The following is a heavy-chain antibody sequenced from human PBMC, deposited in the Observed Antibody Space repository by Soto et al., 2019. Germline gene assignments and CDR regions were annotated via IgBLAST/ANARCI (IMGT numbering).Heavy chain of an antibody. CDR1: GYTFTDYF. D-gene: IGHD2-21*01. CDR2: INPYSGGA. CDR3: AIFMHYSHYGGSSYSGFDT. V-gene: IGHV1-2*02. Sequence: ASVKVSCKASGYTFTDYFIHCVRQAPGQVLEWIGWINPYSGGADLSQKFQGRVTMTRDSSISTAYMEVSSLRSDDTAVFYCAIFMHYSHYGGSSYSGFDTWGQGTLVTVSS. J-gene: IGHJ4*01.